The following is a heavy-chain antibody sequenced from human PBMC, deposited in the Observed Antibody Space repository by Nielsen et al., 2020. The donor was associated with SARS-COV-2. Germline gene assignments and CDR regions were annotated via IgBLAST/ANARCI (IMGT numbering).Heavy chain of an antibody. CDR2: INPNSGGT. CDR1: GYTFTGYY. J-gene: IGHJ4*02. CDR3: ARVLHRYCSSSFGY. D-gene: IGHD6-6*01. Sequence: ASVKVSCKASGYTFTGYYMHWVRQAPGQGLEWMGWINPNSGGTNYAQKFQGWVTMTRDTSISTAYMELSRLRSDDTAVYYCARVLHRYCSSSFGYWGQGTLVTVSS. V-gene: IGHV1-2*04.